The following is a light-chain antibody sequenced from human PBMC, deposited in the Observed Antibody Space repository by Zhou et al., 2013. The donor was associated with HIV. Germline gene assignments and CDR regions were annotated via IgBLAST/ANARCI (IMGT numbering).Light chain of an antibody. CDR2: AAS. J-gene: IGKJ2*03. CDR3: MQALQTLGYS. Sequence: DIQMTQSPSSLSASVGDRVTITCRASQSISSYLNWYQQKPGKAPKLLIYAASSLQSGVPSRFSGSGSGTDFTLKISRVEAEDVGVYYCMQALQTLGYSFGQGTKLEIK. V-gene: IGKV1-39*01. CDR1: QSISSY.